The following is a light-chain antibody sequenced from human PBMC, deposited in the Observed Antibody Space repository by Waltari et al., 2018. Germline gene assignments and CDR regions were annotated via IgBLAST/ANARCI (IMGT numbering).Light chain of an antibody. CDR2: GAS. J-gene: IGKJ4*02. CDR3: QQYDISPLT. Sequence: EIVLTQSPGTLSLSPGERATLSCRASQTVRTTYLAWYQQKPGQDPTLLIYGASSRATGIPDRFSGSGSGTDFSLTISSLGPEDCAVYYCQQYDISPLTFGGGTKVETK. CDR1: QTVRTTY. V-gene: IGKV3-20*01.